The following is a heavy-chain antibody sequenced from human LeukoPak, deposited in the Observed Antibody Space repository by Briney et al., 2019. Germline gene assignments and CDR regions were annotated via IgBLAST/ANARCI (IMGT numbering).Heavy chain of an antibody. V-gene: IGHV3-30*02. D-gene: IGHD3-10*01. CDR3: AKAPYYGSGSYYNAFDY. J-gene: IGHJ4*02. Sequence: PGGSLRLSCAASGFTFSSYGMHWVRQAPGKGLEWVAFIRYDGSNKYYADSVKGRFTISRDNSKNTLYLQMNSLRAEDTAVYYCAKAPYYGSGSYYNAFDYWGQGTLVTVSS. CDR2: IRYDGSNK. CDR1: GFTFSSYG.